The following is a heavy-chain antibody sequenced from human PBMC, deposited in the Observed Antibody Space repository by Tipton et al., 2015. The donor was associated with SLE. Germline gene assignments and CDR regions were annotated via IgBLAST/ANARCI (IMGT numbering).Heavy chain of an antibody. Sequence: TLSLTCAVSGASISSSNWWTWVRQPPGKGLEWIGEIYHSGSTNYNPSLKSRVTISVDRSNNQFSLRLRSVTAADTAVYYCARGKDFYYMDVWGKGTTVTVSS. CDR3: ARGKDFYYMDV. J-gene: IGHJ6*03. V-gene: IGHV4-4*02. CDR2: IYHSGST. D-gene: IGHD3-10*01. CDR1: GASISSSNW.